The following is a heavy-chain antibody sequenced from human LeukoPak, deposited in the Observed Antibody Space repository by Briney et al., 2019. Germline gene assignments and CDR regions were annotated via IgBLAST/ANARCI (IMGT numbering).Heavy chain of an antibody. CDR1: GGSISSYY. D-gene: IGHD3-10*01. CDR3: ARVLGSGSYYDGPDCYYMDV. CDR2: IYYSGST. J-gene: IGHJ6*03. V-gene: IGHV4-59*01. Sequence: ASETLSLTCTVSGGSISSYYWSWIRQPPGKGLEWIGYIYYSGSTNYNPSLKSRVTISVDTSKNQFSLKLSSVTAADTAVYYCARVLGSGSYYDGPDCYYMDVWGKGTTVTVSS.